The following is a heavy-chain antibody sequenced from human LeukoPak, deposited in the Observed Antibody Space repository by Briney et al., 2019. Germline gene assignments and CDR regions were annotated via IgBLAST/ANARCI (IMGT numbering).Heavy chain of an antibody. V-gene: IGHV3-30-3*01. CDR2: ISYDGGNK. D-gene: IGHD5-12*01. CDR3: ARVYSGTWLNDY. J-gene: IGHJ4*02. CDR1: GFTFSSYA. Sequence: SLRLSCAASGFTFSSYAMHWVRQAPGRGLEWVAIISYDGGNKYYADSVKGRFTISRDNSKDTLYLQMNSLRGEDTAVYYCARVYSGTWLNDYWGQGTLVTVSS.